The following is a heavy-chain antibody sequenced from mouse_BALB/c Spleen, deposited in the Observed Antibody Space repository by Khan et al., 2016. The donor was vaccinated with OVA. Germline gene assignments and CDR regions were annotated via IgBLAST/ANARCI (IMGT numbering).Heavy chain of an antibody. CDR2: ISSGGDYT. D-gene: IGHD4-1*01. V-gene: IGHV5-6*01. J-gene: IGHJ3*01. CDR1: GFTFSSYS. CDR3: ASHLTGSFAY. Sequence: EVQLVESGGDLVKPGGSLKLSCAASGFTFSSYSMSWVRQTPDKRLVLVASISSGGDYTYYPDIVKGRFTISRDNAKNTLYLEMSSLKSEDTAMYYCASHLTGSFAYWGQGTLVTVSA.